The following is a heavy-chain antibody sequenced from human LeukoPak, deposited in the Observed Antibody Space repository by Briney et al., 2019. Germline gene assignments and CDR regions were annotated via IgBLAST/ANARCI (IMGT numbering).Heavy chain of an antibody. J-gene: IGHJ4*02. Sequence: GGSLRLSCAASGFTFSSYAMHWVRQAPGEGLEWVAVISYDGSNKYYADSVKGRFTISRDNSKNTLYLQMNSLRAEDTAVYYCARDSLMVYAMENYFDYWGQGTLVTVSS. CDR1: GFTFSSYA. V-gene: IGHV3-30-3*01. D-gene: IGHD2-8*01. CDR3: ARDSLMVYAMENYFDY. CDR2: ISYDGSNK.